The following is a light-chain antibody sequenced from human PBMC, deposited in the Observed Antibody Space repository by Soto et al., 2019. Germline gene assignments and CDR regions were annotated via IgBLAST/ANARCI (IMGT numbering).Light chain of an antibody. CDR2: DVS. Sequence: QSSLTQPRSVSGSPGQSVTISCTGTGSDVGGYNYVSWYQQHPGRAPKLMIYDVSKRPSGVPDRFSGSKSGNTASLTISGLQAEDEADYYCCSYAGSYLGVFGTGTKVTVL. CDR1: GSDVGGYNY. CDR3: CSYAGSYLGV. V-gene: IGLV2-11*01. J-gene: IGLJ1*01.